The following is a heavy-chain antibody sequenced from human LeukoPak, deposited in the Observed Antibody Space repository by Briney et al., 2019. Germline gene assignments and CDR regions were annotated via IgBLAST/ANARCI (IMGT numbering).Heavy chain of an antibody. CDR2: IHYSGST. Sequence: PSETLSLTCTVSGGSISSYYWSWIRQPPGKGLEWIGYIHYSGSTYYNPSLKSRVSISVDASKNQFSLKLSSVTAADTAVYYCAREGSSRSAFDIWGQGTMVTVSS. CDR1: GGSISSYY. V-gene: IGHV4-59*12. J-gene: IGHJ3*02. D-gene: IGHD6-13*01. CDR3: AREGSSRSAFDI.